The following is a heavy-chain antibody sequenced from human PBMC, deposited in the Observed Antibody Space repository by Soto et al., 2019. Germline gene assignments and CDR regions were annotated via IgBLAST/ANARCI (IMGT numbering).Heavy chain of an antibody. J-gene: IGHJ4*02. V-gene: IGHV4-39*01. CDR1: GGSISSSYYY. CDR3: ASSQKGYNWNYFDH. CDR2: VFYTGFT. D-gene: IGHD1-20*01. Sequence: ASETLSLTCAVSGGSISSSYYYWGWLRQSPGRGPEWIGSVFYTGFTSYNPSLESRVSVSVDTSKNQFSLKVSAVTAADTAVYYCASSQKGYNWNYFDHWGQGALVTVSS.